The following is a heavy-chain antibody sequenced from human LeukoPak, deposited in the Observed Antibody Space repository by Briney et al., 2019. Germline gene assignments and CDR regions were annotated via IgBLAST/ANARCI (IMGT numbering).Heavy chain of an antibody. CDR2: INHSGST. V-gene: IGHV4-38-2*02. J-gene: IGHJ4*02. D-gene: IGHD3-3*01. CDR3: ARVTLITIFGVVIRGDYFDY. CDR1: GYSISSGYY. Sequence: SETLSLTCTVSGYSISSGYYWGWIRQPPGKGLEWIGEINHSGSTNYNPSLKSRVTISVDTFKNQFSLKLSSVTAADTAVYYCARVTLITIFGVVIRGDYFDYWGQGTLVTVSS.